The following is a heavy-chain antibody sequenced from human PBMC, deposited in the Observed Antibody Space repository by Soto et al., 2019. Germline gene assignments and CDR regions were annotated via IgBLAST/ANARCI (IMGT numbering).Heavy chain of an antibody. CDR1: GYTFTSYF. J-gene: IGHJ6*02. CDR2: ISAYNGNT. V-gene: IGHV1-18*04. Sequence: ASVKVSCKASGYTFTSYFMHWVRQAPGQGLEWMGWISAYNGNTNYAQKLQGRVTMTTDTSTSTAYMELRSLRSDDTAVYYCARELELSYYDSSRPTMDVWGQGTTVTVSS. CDR3: ARELELSYYDSSRPTMDV. D-gene: IGHD3-22*01.